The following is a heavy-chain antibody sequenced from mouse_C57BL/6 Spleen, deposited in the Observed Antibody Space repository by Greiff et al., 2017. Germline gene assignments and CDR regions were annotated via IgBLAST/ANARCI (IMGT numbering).Heavy chain of an antibody. D-gene: IGHD2-12*01. V-gene: IGHV2-4*01. J-gene: IGHJ4*01. CDR3: AKLRRDYAMDY. CDR1: GFSLTSYG. CDR2: IWRGGST. Sequence: QVQLQQSGPGLVQPSQSLSITCTVSGFSLTSYGVHWVRQPPGKGLEWLGVIWRGGSTDYNAAFISRLSISKDNSKSQVFFKMNSLQADDTAIYYCAKLRRDYAMDYWGQGTSVTVSS.